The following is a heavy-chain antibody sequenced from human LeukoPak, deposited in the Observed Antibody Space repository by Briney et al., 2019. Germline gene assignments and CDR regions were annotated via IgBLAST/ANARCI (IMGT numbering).Heavy chain of an antibody. J-gene: IGHJ4*02. D-gene: IGHD5-18*01. V-gene: IGHV3-23*01. CDR2: ISGSGGST. Sequence: PGGSLRLSCAASGFTFSSYAMSWVRQAPGKGLEWVSAISGSGGSTYYADSVKGRFTISRDNSKNTLYLQMNSLRAEDTAVYYCAKGPDSYGYYLGYFDYWGQGTLVTVSS. CDR3: AKGPDSYGYYLGYFDY. CDR1: GFTFSSYA.